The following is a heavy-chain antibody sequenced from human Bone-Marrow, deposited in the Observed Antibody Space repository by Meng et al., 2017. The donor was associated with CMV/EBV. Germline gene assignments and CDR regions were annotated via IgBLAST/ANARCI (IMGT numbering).Heavy chain of an antibody. CDR3: VRVKGVREAYPSSHLDY. CDR2: ISSSSSYI. J-gene: IGHJ4*02. D-gene: IGHD3-10*01. Sequence: GGSLRLSCAASGFTFSSYSMNWVRQAPGKGLEWVSSISSSSSYIYYADSVKGRFTISRDNSKNTLYLQMNSLRAEDTAVYYCVRVKGVREAYPSSHLDYWGQGTLVTVSS. CDR1: GFTFSSYS. V-gene: IGHV3-21*01.